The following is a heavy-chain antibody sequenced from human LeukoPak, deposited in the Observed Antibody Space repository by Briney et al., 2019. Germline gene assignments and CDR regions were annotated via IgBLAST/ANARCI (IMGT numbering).Heavy chain of an antibody. CDR2: ICCNRSYI. J-gene: IGHJ5*02. CDR3: ARRRLGRGSYRDNWFDP. CDR1: GFTFSRYS. V-gene: IGHV3-21*01. Sequence: GGSLRLSCAASGFTFSRYSMNWVRQAPGKGLEWVSSICCNRSYIYYADSVKGRFTISRDNAKNSLYLQINSLRAEDTAVYYSARRRLGRGSYRDNWFDPWGQGTLVTVSS. D-gene: IGHD1-26*01.